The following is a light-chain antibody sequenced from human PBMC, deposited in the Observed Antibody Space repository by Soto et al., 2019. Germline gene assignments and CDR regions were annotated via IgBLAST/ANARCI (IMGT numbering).Light chain of an antibody. CDR1: QNIDNF. J-gene: IGKJ1*01. CDR2: DAS. V-gene: IGKV1-39*01. CDR3: QQSHRTPRT. Sequence: DIQMTQSPSPLSASVGDRVTITCRASQNIDNFLNCYQQRPGKAPKLLIYDASNVYSGVPSRFSGSGSGKDFPLTIISLQPEDFATYYCQQSHRTPRTFGPGTKVDIK.